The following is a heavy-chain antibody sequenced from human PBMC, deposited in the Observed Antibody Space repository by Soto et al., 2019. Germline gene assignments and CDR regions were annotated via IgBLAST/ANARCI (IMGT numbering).Heavy chain of an antibody. Sequence: GGSLRLSCAASGFTFSSYAMHWVRQAPGKGLEWVAVISYDGSNKYYADSVKGRFTISRDNSKNTLYLQMNSLRAEDTAVYYCARDSDTGDIVVVVAAARGIDVWGQGTTVTVSS. D-gene: IGHD2-15*01. CDR1: GFTFSSYA. CDR3: ARDSDTGDIVVVVAAARGIDV. J-gene: IGHJ6*02. CDR2: ISYDGSNK. V-gene: IGHV3-30-3*01.